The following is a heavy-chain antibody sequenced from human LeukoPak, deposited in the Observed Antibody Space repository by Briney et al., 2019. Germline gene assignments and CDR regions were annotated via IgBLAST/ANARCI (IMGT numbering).Heavy chain of an antibody. D-gene: IGHD3-22*01. J-gene: IGHJ4*02. CDR1: GYSIGNGYY. V-gene: IGHV4-38-2*02. CDR3: ARAPHFFDTSGSRYYFDY. Sequence: PSETLSLTCTVSGYSIGNGYYWGWIRQPPGKGLEWIGSIYYSGNTYYSPSLMSRVTISVDTSKNQFSLNLSSVTAADTAVYFCARAPHFFDTSGSRYYFDYWGQGALVTVSS. CDR2: IYYSGNT.